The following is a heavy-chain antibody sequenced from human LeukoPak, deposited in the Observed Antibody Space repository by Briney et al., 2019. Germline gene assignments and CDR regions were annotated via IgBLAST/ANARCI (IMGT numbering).Heavy chain of an antibody. J-gene: IGHJ6*02. V-gene: IGHV1-8*01. CDR3: ARVLGRPSLYYGMDV. CDR1: GYTFTSCD. D-gene: IGHD3-16*01. Sequence: ASVKVSCKASGYTFTSCDIHWVRQATGQGLEWMGWMNPDPGSTGYAQKFQGRVTTTRDTSIGTAYMELSSLRSEDTAVYYCARVLGRPSLYYGMDVWGQGTTVTVSS. CDR2: MNPDPGST.